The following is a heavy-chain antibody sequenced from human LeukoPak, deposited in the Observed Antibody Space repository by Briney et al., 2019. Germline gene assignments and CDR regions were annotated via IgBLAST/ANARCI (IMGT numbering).Heavy chain of an antibody. CDR3: ARRGGSLYYFDY. CDR2: IYPGDSDT. J-gene: IGHJ4*02. Sequence: GESLQISCRGSGYSFTTYWSGGGREMPGKGLEGVGIIYPGDSDTRYSPSFQGQVTISADKSITTAYLQWSSLKASDTAMYYCARRGGSLYYFDYWGQGTLVTVSS. V-gene: IGHV5-51*01. D-gene: IGHD2-15*01. CDR1: GYSFTTYW.